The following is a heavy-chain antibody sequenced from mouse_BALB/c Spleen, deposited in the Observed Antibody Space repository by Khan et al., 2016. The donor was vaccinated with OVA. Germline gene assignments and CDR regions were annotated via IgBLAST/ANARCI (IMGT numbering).Heavy chain of an antibody. CDR3: AREEALDNLDY. CDR1: GYIFTSYW. D-gene: IGHD3-2*02. J-gene: IGHJ2*01. CDR2: IYPGTDNS. V-gene: IGHV1S132*01. Sequence: QVQLQQSGAELVRPGASVKLSCKTSGYIFTSYWIPWVKQRSGQGLEWIARIYPGTDNSYYNEKFKDKATLTADKSSSTAYMQLSSLKSEDSDVYFCAREEALDNLDYWGQGTTLTVSS.